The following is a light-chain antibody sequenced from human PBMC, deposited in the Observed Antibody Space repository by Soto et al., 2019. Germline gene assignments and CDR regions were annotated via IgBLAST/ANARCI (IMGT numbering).Light chain of an antibody. J-gene: IGKJ1*01. CDR1: QSVSSRY. Sequence: EIETAQSPATLSVTPGERDTLPCRASQSVSSRYLAWYQQKPGQAPRLLIYGTSSRATGIPDRLSGSGSGTDFTLTINRLEPEDCAVYYCQQSSCSRWTFGQGTKVDIK. CDR3: QQSSCSRWT. CDR2: GTS. V-gene: IGKV3-20*01.